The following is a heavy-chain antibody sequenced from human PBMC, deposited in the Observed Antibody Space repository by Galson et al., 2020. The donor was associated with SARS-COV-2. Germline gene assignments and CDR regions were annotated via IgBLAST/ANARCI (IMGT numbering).Heavy chain of an antibody. CDR3: ARDFDNDAFDI. CDR2: IYSGGST. V-gene: IGHV3-53*01. Sequence: QLGESLKISCAASGFTVSSNYMSWVRQAPGKGLEWVSVIYSGGSTYYADSVKGRFTISRDNSKNTLYLQMNSLRAEDTAVYYCARDFDNDAFDIWGQGTMVTVSS. J-gene: IGHJ3*02. CDR1: GFTVSSNY. D-gene: IGHD3-9*01.